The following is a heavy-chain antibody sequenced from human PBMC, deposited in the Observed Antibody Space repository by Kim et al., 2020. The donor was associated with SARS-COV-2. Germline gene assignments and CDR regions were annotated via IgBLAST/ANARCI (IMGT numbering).Heavy chain of an antibody. CDR1: GGTFSSYA. CDR2: IIPIFGTA. V-gene: IGHV1-69*13. CDR3: ATPYDFWSGYAKFYYYYGMDV. J-gene: IGHJ6*02. D-gene: IGHD3-3*01. Sequence: SVKVSCKASGGTFSSYAISWVRQAPGQGLEWMGGIIPIFGTANYAQKFQGRVTITADESTSTAYMELSSLRSEDTAVYYCATPYDFWSGYAKFYYYYGMDVWGQGTTVTVSS.